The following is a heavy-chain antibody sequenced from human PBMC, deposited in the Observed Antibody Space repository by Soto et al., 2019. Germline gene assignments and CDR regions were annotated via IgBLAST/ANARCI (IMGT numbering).Heavy chain of an antibody. V-gene: IGHV3-23*01. J-gene: IGHJ4*02. CDR1: GFTFSNYA. D-gene: IGHD1-1*01. CDR3: EKDDNWEEHY. Sequence: GSLRLSCAASGFTFSNYAMTWVRQAPGKGLEWVSFISGSGGITYYADSVKGRFTISRDNSKNTLYLQMHSLRAEDTAIYYCEKDDNWEEHYWGQGTLVTVSS. CDR2: ISGSGGIT.